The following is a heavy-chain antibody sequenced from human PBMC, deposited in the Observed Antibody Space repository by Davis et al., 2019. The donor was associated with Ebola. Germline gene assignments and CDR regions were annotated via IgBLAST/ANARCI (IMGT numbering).Heavy chain of an antibody. D-gene: IGHD4-11*01. Sequence: GESLKISCAASGFSFSSHYMYWVRQAPGKGLEWISSINSGSTIINCADSVRGRFTISRDNTKNTLYLQMYSLRAEDTAVYYCARGERTVTTPLAYWGQGALVTVSS. CDR1: GFSFSSHY. CDR2: INSGSTII. CDR3: ARGERTVTTPLAY. V-gene: IGHV3-48*03. J-gene: IGHJ4*02.